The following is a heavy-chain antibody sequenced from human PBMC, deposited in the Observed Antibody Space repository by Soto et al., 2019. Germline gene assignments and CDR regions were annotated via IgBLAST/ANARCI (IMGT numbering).Heavy chain of an antibody. Sequence: SETLSLTCTVSGGSISSGGYYWSWIRQHPGKGLGWIGYIYYSGSTYYNPSLKSRVTISVDTSKNQFSLKLSSVTAADTAVYYCASANYYVWGSYRYAYADYWGQGTLVTVSS. J-gene: IGHJ4*02. D-gene: IGHD3-16*02. CDR1: GGSISSGGYY. CDR2: IYYSGST. V-gene: IGHV4-31*03. CDR3: ASANYYVWGSYRYAYADY.